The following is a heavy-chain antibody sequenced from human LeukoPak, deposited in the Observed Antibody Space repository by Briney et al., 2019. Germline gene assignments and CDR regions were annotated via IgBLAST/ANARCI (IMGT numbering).Heavy chain of an antibody. Sequence: SETLSLTCTVSGGSISSYYWSWIRQPPGKGLEWIGYISYSGTTNYNPSLKSRVTISVAPSKNQFSLNLNSVTAADTAVFYCARHGSGWSFDYWGQGTLVTVSS. J-gene: IGHJ4*02. CDR3: ARHGSGWSFDY. V-gene: IGHV4-59*08. D-gene: IGHD6-19*01. CDR2: ISYSGTT. CDR1: GGSISSYY.